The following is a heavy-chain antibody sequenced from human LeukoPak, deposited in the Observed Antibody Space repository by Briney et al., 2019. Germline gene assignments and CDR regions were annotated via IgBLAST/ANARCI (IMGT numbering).Heavy chain of an antibody. Sequence: ASVKVSCKVSGYTLTELSMHWVRQAPGKGLEWMGGFDPEVGKTIYAQKFQGRVTITADESTSTAYMELSSLRSEDTAVYYCARFRFGGTFDYWGQGTLVTVSS. CDR2: FDPEVGKT. V-gene: IGHV1-24*01. D-gene: IGHD3-10*01. J-gene: IGHJ4*02. CDR3: ARFRFGGTFDY. CDR1: GYTLTELS.